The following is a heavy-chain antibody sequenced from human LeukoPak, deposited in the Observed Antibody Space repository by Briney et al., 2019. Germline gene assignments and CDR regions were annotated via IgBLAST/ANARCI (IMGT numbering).Heavy chain of an antibody. CDR3: ASQLDSSSWPLGSWFDP. J-gene: IGHJ5*02. V-gene: IGHV4-39*07. CDR2: IYHSGST. CDR1: GGSISSGGYY. D-gene: IGHD6-13*01. Sequence: PSETLSLTCTVSGGSISSGGYYWSWIRQPPGKGLEWIGSIYHSGSTYYNPSLKSRVTISVDTSKNQFSLKLSSVTAADTAVYYCASQLDSSSWPLGSWFDPWGQGTLVTVSS.